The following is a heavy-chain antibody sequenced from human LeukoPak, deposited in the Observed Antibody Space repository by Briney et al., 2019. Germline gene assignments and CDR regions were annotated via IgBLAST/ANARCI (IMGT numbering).Heavy chain of an antibody. CDR2: IYYSGGT. J-gene: IGHJ4*02. D-gene: IGHD3-10*01. Sequence: SETLSLTCTVSGGSISSGDYYWSWIRQHPGMGLEWIGYIYYSGGTYYNPSLKSRVTISVDTSKNQFSLKLSSVTAADTAVYYCARGPQASRYYGSGIETLLDYWGQGTLVTVSS. CDR1: GGSISSGDYY. V-gene: IGHV4-30-4*01. CDR3: ARGPQASRYYGSGIETLLDY.